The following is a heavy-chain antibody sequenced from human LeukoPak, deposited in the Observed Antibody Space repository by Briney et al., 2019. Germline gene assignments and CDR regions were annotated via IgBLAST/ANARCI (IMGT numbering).Heavy chain of an antibody. V-gene: IGHV1-18*04. D-gene: IGHD1-26*01. CDR1: GYTFADYY. Sequence: GASVKVSCKASGYTFADYYIHWVRQAPGQGLEWMGWISAYNGYTNYAQKLQGRVTMTTDTSTSTAYMELRSLRSDDTAVYYCARDASSGSYYGYWGQGTLVTVSS. J-gene: IGHJ4*02. CDR2: ISAYNGYT. CDR3: ARDASSGSYYGY.